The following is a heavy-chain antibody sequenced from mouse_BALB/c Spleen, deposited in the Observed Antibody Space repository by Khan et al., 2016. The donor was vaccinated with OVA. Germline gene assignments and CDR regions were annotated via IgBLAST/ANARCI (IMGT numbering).Heavy chain of an antibody. CDR1: GFNIKDTH. V-gene: IGHV14-3*02. J-gene: IGHJ1*01. D-gene: IGHD2-3*01. CDR2: IAPANGNT. CDR3: AQTSYDPRDFEV. Sequence: VQLQQSGAELVKPGASVKLSCTASGFNIKDTHLHWVKQRPEQGLEWIGRIAPANGNTKYDPKFQGKATITAATSSNTSYMKLNSLKSEDTAVYYCAQTSYDPRDFEVWGAGTTVTVSS.